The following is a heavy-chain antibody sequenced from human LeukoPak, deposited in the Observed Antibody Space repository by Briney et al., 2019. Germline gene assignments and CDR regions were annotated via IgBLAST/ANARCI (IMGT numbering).Heavy chain of an antibody. CDR2: INPNTGYT. CDR1: GYTFTDYY. CDR3: ARGYGSGTFAFDY. V-gene: IGHV1-2*02. D-gene: IGHD3-10*01. J-gene: IGHJ4*02. Sequence: ASVKVSCKASGYTFTDYYMHWVRQAPGQGLEWMGWINPNTGYTNYAQKFQGRVTMTRYTSISTAYMEMSRLRSDDTALYYCARGYGSGTFAFDYWGQGTLVTVPS.